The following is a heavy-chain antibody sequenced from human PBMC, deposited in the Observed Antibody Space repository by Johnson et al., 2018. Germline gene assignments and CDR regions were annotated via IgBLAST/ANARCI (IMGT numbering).Heavy chain of an antibody. CDR3: ARDLEWGGYYYYYYMDV. Sequence: VQLVESGGGVVQPGRSLRLSCAASGFTFSSYAMHWVRQAPGKGLEWVAVISYDGSNKYYADSVKGRFTISRDNSKNTLYLQMNSLRAEDAAVYYCARDLEWGGYYYYYYMDVWGKGTTVTVSS. V-gene: IGHV3-30-3*01. CDR2: ISYDGSNK. CDR1: GFTFSSYA. D-gene: IGHD1-1*01. J-gene: IGHJ6*03.